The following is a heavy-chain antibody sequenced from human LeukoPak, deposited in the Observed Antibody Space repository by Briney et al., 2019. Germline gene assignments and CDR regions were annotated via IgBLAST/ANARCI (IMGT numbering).Heavy chain of an antibody. Sequence: GGSLRLSCAASRFSFSSYWMSWVRQAPGKGLEWVANIKQDGSDKYYVDSVRGRFTISRDNAKRSLYLRMNSLRAEDTAVYYCARDGCFWSGYHAFDLWGQGTMVTVSS. J-gene: IGHJ3*01. V-gene: IGHV3-7*01. D-gene: IGHD3-3*01. CDR3: ARDGCFWSGYHAFDL. CDR2: IKQDGSDK. CDR1: RFSFSSYW.